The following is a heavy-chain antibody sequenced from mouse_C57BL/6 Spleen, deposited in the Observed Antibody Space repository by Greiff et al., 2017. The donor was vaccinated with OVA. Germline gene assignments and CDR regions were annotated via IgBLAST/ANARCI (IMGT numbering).Heavy chain of an antibody. V-gene: IGHV1-50*01. CDR2: IDPSDSYT. CDR3: ASAWFAY. CDR1: GYTFTSYW. J-gene: IGHJ3*01. Sequence: QVQLQQPGAELVKPGASVKLSCKASGYTFTSYWMQWVKQRPGQGLEWIGEIDPSDSYTNYNQKFKGKATLTVDTSSSTAYMQLSSLTSEDSAVYYCASAWFAYWGQGTLVTVSA.